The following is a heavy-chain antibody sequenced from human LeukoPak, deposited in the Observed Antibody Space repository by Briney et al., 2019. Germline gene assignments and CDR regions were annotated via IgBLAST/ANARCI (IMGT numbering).Heavy chain of an antibody. CDR2: IYNSGTT. V-gene: IGHV4-59*01. CDR3: ATLGGTSSWYLDY. J-gene: IGHJ4*02. Sequence: SETLSLTCTVSGGSISSYYWSWIRQPPGKGLEWIGYIYNSGTTNYNPSLKSRVTISVDTSKNRFSLKLSSVTAADTAVYYCATLGGTSSWYLDYWGQGTLVTVSS. CDR1: GGSISSYY. D-gene: IGHD6-13*01.